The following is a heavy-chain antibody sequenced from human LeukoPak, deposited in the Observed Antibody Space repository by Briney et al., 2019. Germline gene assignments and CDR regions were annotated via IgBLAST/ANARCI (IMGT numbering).Heavy chain of an antibody. D-gene: IGHD2/OR15-2a*01. Sequence: PGGSLRLSCAASGFTVSDNYMTWVRQAPGKGLEWVSIIYGGSAYYADSVKGRFTISRDNSKNTVYLQVNSLRAEDTAVYYCARDFEGVHRTTNSYTYYYYMAVGGKGTTVIVSS. CDR2: IYGGSA. V-gene: IGHV3-53*01. CDR3: ARDFEGVHRTTNSYTYYYYMAV. CDR1: GFTVSDNY. J-gene: IGHJ6*03.